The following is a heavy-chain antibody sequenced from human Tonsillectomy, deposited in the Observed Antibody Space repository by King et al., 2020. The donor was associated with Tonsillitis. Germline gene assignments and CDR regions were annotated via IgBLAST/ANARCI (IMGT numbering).Heavy chain of an antibody. Sequence: VQLQESGPGLVKPSETLSLTCTVSGGSISRYYWSWIRQPPGKGPEWIGYIFYSGSTNYNPSLKSRVTISVDTSKNQFSLKLSSVTAADTAVYYCASGIAAAGTDDWGQGTMVTVSS. CDR3: ASGIAAAGTDD. CDR2: IFYSGST. J-gene: IGHJ3*01. CDR1: GGSISRYY. V-gene: IGHV4-59*01. D-gene: IGHD6-13*01.